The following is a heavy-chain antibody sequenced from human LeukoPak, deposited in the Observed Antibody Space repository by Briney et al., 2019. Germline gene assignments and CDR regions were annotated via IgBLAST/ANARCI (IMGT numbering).Heavy chain of an antibody. Sequence: WETLSLTCTVSGGSISSSSYYWGWIRQPPGKGLEWIGSIYYSGSTYYNPSLKSRVTISVDTSKNQFSLKLSSVTAADTAVYYCARDIVVVVAATQTYYFDYWGQGTLVTVSS. CDR3: ARDIVVVVAATQTYYFDY. D-gene: IGHD2-15*01. CDR1: GGSISSSSYY. J-gene: IGHJ4*02. CDR2: IYYSGST. V-gene: IGHV4-39*02.